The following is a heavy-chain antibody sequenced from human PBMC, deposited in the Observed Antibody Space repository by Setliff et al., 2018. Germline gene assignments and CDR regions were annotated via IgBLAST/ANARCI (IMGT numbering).Heavy chain of an antibody. J-gene: IGHJ4*02. Sequence: PSETLSLTCSVSGGSISSGGFYWSWIRQSAGRGLERIGHFHTGGATDYNLSLKSRVTISLDSSKNQFSLRLSSVTAADAAVYFCARESATIGEFPLYYFDKWGQGIPGTVS. CDR3: ARESATIGEFPLYYFDK. CDR1: GGSISSGGFY. CDR2: FHTGGAT. D-gene: IGHD3-10*01. V-gene: IGHV4-61*09.